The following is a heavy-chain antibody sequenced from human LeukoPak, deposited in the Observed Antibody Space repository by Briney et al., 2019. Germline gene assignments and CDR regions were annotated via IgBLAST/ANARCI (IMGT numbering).Heavy chain of an antibody. CDR1: GYTFTSYG. CDR2: ISAYNGNT. CDR3: AVMLYGSGPYY. Sequence: ASVKVCCKASGYTFTSYGISWVRQAPGQGLEWMGWISAYNGNTNYAQKLQGRVTMTTDTSTTTGYMELRSLRSDDTAVYYCAVMLYGSGPYYWGQGTLVTVSS. V-gene: IGHV1-18*01. J-gene: IGHJ4*02. D-gene: IGHD3-10*01.